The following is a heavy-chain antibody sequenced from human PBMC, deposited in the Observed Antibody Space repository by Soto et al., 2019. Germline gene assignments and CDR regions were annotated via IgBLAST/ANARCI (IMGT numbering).Heavy chain of an antibody. V-gene: IGHV3-23*01. CDR2: ISGSGGST. J-gene: IGHJ3*02. CDR3: AKDRRYSSSWFGAFDI. D-gene: IGHD6-13*01. Sequence: EVQLLESGGGLVQPGGSLRLSCAASGFTFSSYAMSWVRQAPGKGLEWVSAISGSGGSTYYADSVKGRSTISRDNSKNTLYLQMNSLRAEDTAVYYCAKDRRYSSSWFGAFDIWGQGTMVTVSS. CDR1: GFTFSSYA.